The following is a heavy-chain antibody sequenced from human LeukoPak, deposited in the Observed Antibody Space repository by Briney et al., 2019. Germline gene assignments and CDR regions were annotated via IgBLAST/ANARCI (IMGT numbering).Heavy chain of an antibody. V-gene: IGHV1-2*02. CDR3: ARANFLYCSSSTCLFDY. J-gene: IGHJ4*02. CDR1: GYTFTDYY. D-gene: IGHD2-2*01. CDR2: IDPNDGDT. Sequence: ASVKVSCKASGYTFTDYYMHWVRQAPGQGFEWMGWIDPNDGDTNYAQKFQGRVTMTRDTSISTAHMEVSRLRSDDTAVYYCARANFLYCSSSTCLFDYWGQGTLVTVSS.